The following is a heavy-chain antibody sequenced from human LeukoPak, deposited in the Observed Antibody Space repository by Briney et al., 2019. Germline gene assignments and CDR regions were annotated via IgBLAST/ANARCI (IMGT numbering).Heavy chain of an antibody. Sequence: ASVKVSCKVSGYTLTELSMHWVRQAPGKGLEWMGGFDPEDGETIYAQKFQGRVTMTEDTSTDTAYMELSSLRSEDTAVYYCATAYDSSGYYADAFDTWGQGTMVTASS. J-gene: IGHJ3*02. CDR3: ATAYDSSGYYADAFDT. V-gene: IGHV1-24*01. D-gene: IGHD3-22*01. CDR1: GYTLTELS. CDR2: FDPEDGET.